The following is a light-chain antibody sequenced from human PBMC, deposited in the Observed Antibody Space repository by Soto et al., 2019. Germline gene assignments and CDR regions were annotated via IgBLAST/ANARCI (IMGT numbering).Light chain of an antibody. CDR1: QSVSNN. Sequence: EIVMTQSPATLSMSPGERATLSCRASQSVSNNLAWYQQKPGQAPRLLLYGASTRASGIPARFSGSGSGTQFTLTITSLQSEDFAVYYCQQYDNWPRTFGQGTKVEIK. CDR3: QQYDNWPRT. CDR2: GAS. V-gene: IGKV3-15*01. J-gene: IGKJ1*01.